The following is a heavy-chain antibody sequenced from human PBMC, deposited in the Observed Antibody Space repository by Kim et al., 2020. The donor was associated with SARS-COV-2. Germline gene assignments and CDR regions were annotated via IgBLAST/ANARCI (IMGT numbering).Heavy chain of an antibody. CDR1: GGTFSSYA. Sequence: SVKVSCKASGGTFSSYAISWVRQAPGQGLEWMGGIIPIFGTANYAQKFQGRVTITADESTSTAYMELSSLRSEDTAVYYCASTVAYYDSSGYYSDFDYWGQGTLVTVSS. D-gene: IGHD3-22*01. J-gene: IGHJ4*02. V-gene: IGHV1-69*13. CDR2: IIPIFGTA. CDR3: ASTVAYYDSSGYYSDFDY.